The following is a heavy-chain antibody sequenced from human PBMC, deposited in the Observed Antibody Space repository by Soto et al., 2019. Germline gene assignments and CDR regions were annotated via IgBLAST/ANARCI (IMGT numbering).Heavy chain of an antibody. Sequence: EASVKVSCKASGYTFTSYGISWVRQAPGQGLERMGWISAYNDNTNYAQKLQGRVTMTTDTSTSTAYMELRSLRSDDTAVYYCARYVDYDHAFDIWGQGTMVTVSS. CDR1: GYTFTSYG. CDR2: ISAYNDNT. CDR3: ARYVDYDHAFDI. J-gene: IGHJ3*02. D-gene: IGHD4-17*01. V-gene: IGHV1-18*01.